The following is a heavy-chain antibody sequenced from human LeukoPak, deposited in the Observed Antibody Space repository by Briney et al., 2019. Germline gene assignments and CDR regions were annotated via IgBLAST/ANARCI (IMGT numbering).Heavy chain of an antibody. J-gene: IGHJ4*01. D-gene: IGHD3-10*01. CDR3: ARDHYGSGSYKAYFDY. V-gene: IGHV4-4*07. CDR1: DASVTTYS. CDR2: LYFSGAT. Sequence: SETLSLTCTVSDASVTTYSWSWLRQPAGKGLEWIGRLYFSGATKYNPSLKSRVTISADTSKNQFSLKLPSVTAADTAVYYCARDHYGSGSYKAYFDYWGHGIQVTVSS.